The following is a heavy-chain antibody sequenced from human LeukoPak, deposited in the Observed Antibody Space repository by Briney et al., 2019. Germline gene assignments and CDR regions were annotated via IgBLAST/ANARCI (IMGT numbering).Heavy chain of an antibody. D-gene: IGHD3-3*01. J-gene: IGHJ4*02. CDR3: AAVPETYYTVYYFNY. Sequence: SETLSLTCAVYGGSFSHYYWTWIRQPPGKGLEWIAEINHSGSSKYNPSLKSRVTISVDTSKHLFSLKLTSVTAADTAVYYCAAVPETYYTVYYFNYWSQGTLVTVSS. CDR1: GGSFSHYY. V-gene: IGHV4-34*01. CDR2: INHSGSS.